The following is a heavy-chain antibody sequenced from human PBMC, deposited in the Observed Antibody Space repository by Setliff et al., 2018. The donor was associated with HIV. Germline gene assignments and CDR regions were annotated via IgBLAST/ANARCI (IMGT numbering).Heavy chain of an antibody. CDR3: ASVPPGREAFDI. V-gene: IGHV1-69*13. J-gene: IGHJ3*02. CDR1: GGTFSTYA. CDR2: IITIFGTA. Sequence: GASVKVSCKASGGTFSTYAVSWVRQAPGQGLEWMGGIITIFGTANYAQKFQGRVTITADESTSTAYMELSSLRSDDTAGYYCASVPPGREAFDIWGQGTMVTVSS.